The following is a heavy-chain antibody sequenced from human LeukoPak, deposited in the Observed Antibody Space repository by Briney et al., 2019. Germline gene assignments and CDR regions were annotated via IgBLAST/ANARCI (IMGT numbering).Heavy chain of an antibody. CDR3: ARHVDMTTVNYYYLDV. Sequence: SETLSLTCAVYGGSFSTYSWSWIRQPPGKGLEWIGDINYSGNTNYNPSFKSRVTASIDTSKDQFSLKLNSVTAGDTAVYYCARHVDMTTVNYYYLDVWGKGTTVTVSS. V-gene: IGHV4-34*01. CDR2: INYSGNT. J-gene: IGHJ6*03. D-gene: IGHD4-11*01. CDR1: GGSFSTYS.